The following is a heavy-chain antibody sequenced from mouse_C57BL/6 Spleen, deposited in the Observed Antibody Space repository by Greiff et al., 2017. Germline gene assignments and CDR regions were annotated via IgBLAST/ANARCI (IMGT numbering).Heavy chain of an antibody. V-gene: IGHV1-69*01. CDR2: IDPSDSYT. CDR1: GYTFTSYW. D-gene: IGHD4-1*01. Sequence: QVQLKQSGAELVMPGASVKLSCKASGYTFTSYWMHWVKQRPGQGLEWIGEIDPSDSYTNYNQKFKGKSTLTVDKSSSTAYMQLSSLTSEDSAVYYCARLTGTGYYFDYWGQGTTLTVSS. J-gene: IGHJ2*01. CDR3: ARLTGTGYYFDY.